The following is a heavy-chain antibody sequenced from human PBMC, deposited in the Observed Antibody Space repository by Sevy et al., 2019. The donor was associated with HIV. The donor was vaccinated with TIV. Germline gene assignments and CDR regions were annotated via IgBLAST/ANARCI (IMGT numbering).Heavy chain of an antibody. V-gene: IGHV3-7*03. CDR3: ARDSDWKPVDY. D-gene: IGHD6-19*01. CDR1: GFIFRKYW. CDR2: IKEDGSAK. J-gene: IGHJ4*02. Sequence: GGSLRLSCAASGFIFRKYWMTWVRQAPGKGLEWVANIKEDGSAKDYVDSVKGRFTVARDNAKNSRYLQMNGLRAEDTAIYYCARDSDWKPVDYWGQGTLVTVSS.